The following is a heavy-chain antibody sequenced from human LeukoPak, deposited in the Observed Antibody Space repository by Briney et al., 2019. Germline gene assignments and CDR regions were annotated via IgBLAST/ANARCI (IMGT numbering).Heavy chain of an antibody. J-gene: IGHJ6*02. D-gene: IGHD1-26*01. CDR3: ARGLYSGSYYTWYYYYGMDV. CDR2: ISSSSSYI. CDR1: GFTFSSYS. V-gene: IGHV3-21*01. Sequence: PGGSLRLSCAASGFTFSSYSMNWVRQAPGKGLEWVSSISSSSSYIYYADSVKGRFTISRDNAKNSLYLQMNSLRAEDTAVYYCARGLYSGSYYTWYYYYGMDVWGQGTTVTVSS.